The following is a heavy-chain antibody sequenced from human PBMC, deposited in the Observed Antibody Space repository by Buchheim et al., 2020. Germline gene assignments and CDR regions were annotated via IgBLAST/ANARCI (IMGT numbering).Heavy chain of an antibody. CDR1: GFSFSGYA. Sequence: EVQLVDSGGGLVQPGESLRLSCAASGFSFSGYAMSWVRQAPGKGLEWVSSISGSGVYTFNADSVKGRFTISRDNSKNILYLQMNSLRAEDTTVYFCAKGSRGYTNYYFDYWGQGTL. J-gene: IGHJ4*02. V-gene: IGHV3-23*04. CDR3: AKGSRGYTNYYFDY. D-gene: IGHD4-11*01. CDR2: ISGSGVYT.